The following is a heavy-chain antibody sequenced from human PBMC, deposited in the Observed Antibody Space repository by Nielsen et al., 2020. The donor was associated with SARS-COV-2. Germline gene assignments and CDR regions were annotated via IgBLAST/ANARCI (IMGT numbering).Heavy chain of an antibody. Sequence: GGSLRLSCAASGFTFDDYTMHWVRQTPGKGLEWVSLISWDGDSTYYADSVKGRFTISRDNSKNSLYLQMNSLRSDDTAVYYCARGITIFGVVIRGGWFDPWGQGTLVTVSS. V-gene: IGHV3-43*01. CDR2: ISWDGDST. D-gene: IGHD3-3*01. J-gene: IGHJ5*02. CDR1: GFTFDDYT. CDR3: ARGITIFGVVIRGGWFDP.